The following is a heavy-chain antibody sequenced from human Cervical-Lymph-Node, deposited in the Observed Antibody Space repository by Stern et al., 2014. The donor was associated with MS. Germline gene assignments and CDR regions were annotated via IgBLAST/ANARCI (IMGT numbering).Heavy chain of an antibody. J-gene: IGHJ4*02. CDR1: GYTFTTYY. CDR3: ARGLSLATSDS. D-gene: IGHD1-1*01. Sequence: QVQLVQSGAEIRKPGASVKISCAASGYTFTTYYMHWVRQAPGQGLEWVTLFNPGGGKTTYAQRFQGIVTVTGDTSTSTVYMELTGLRSEDTAVYCGARGLSLATSDSWGQGTLVIVSS. V-gene: IGHV1-46*01. CDR2: FNPGGGKT.